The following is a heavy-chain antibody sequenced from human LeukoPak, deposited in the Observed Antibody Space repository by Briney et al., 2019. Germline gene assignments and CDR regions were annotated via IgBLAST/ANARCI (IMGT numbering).Heavy chain of an antibody. Sequence: GGSLRLSCAASGFTLSDYYMSWIRQAPGKGLEWVSYISSSGSTIYYADSVKGRFTISRDNAKNSLYLQMNSLRAEDTAVYYCARATPPHAFDIWGQGTMVTVSS. V-gene: IGHV3-11*01. CDR2: ISSSGSTI. CDR1: GFTLSDYY. J-gene: IGHJ3*02. CDR3: ARATPPHAFDI.